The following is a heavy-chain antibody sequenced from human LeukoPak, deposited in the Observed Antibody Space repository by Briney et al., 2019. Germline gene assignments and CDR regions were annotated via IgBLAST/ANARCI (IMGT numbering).Heavy chain of an antibody. CDR1: GFTFSSYW. V-gene: IGHV3-7*01. CDR2: IKQDGSEK. D-gene: IGHD3-10*01. CDR3: AKAEFHYGSGSHFDY. J-gene: IGHJ4*02. Sequence: GGSLRLSCAASGFTFSSYWMSWVRQAPGKGLEWVANIKQDGSEKYYVDSVKGRFAISRDNSKNTLYLQMNSLRAEDTAVYYCAKAEFHYGSGSHFDYWGQGTLVTVSS.